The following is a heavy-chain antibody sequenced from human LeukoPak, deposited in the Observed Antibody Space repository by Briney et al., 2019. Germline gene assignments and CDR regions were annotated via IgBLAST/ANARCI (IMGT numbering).Heavy chain of an antibody. Sequence: ASVKVSFKASGYTFTDYYMHWVRQAPGQGLEWMGWINPISGGTTYLQKFQGRVTMTRDTSISTDYMELSRLRSDDTAVYYCAREPNCGSTSCYTGGYYYYYMDVWGKGTTVTVSS. D-gene: IGHD2-2*02. V-gene: IGHV1-2*02. CDR2: INPISGGT. J-gene: IGHJ6*03. CDR3: AREPNCGSTSCYTGGYYYYYMDV. CDR1: GYTFTDYY.